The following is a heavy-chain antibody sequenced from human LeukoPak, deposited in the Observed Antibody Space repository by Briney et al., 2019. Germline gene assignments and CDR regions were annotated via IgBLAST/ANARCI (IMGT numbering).Heavy chain of an antibody. CDR2: TYYRSKWYN. CDR1: GDSVSSNSAA. V-gene: IGHV6-1*01. D-gene: IGHD3-3*02. Sequence: SQTLSLTCAISGDSVSSNSAAWNWIRQSPSRGLEWLGRTYYRSKWYNDYAVSVKSRITINPDTSKNQFSLHLNSVTPEDTAVYYCARDEGSSIAGSDWFDPWGQGTLVTVSS. J-gene: IGHJ5*02. CDR3: ARDEGSSIAGSDWFDP.